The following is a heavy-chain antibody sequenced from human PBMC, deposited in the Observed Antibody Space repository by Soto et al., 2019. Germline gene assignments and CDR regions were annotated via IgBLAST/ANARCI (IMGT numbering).Heavy chain of an antibody. D-gene: IGHD3-10*01. Sequence: SCAASVFTFSSYGIHWVRQAPGKGLEWVAVIWSDGSKKYYADSVKGRFTISRDNSKSTLFLQMNSLRAEDTAVYYCARDGSGNYCVDHWGQGTLVTVSS. CDR3: ARDGSGNYCVDH. CDR2: IWSDGSKK. V-gene: IGHV3-33*01. CDR1: VFTFSSYG. J-gene: IGHJ4*02.